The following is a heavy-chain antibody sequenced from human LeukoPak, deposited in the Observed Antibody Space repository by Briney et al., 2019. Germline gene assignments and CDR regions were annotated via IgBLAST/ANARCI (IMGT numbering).Heavy chain of an antibody. CDR1: GGSISSYY. J-gene: IGHJ3*02. CDR3: AREPLTIFGVVIHDAFDI. D-gene: IGHD3-3*01. Sequence: KASETLSLTCTVSGGSISSYYWSWIRQPPGKGLEWIGYISYSGSTNYNPSLKSRVTISVDTSKNQFSLKLSSVTAADTAVYYCAREPLTIFGVVIHDAFDIWGQGTMVTVSS. CDR2: ISYSGST. V-gene: IGHV4-59*12.